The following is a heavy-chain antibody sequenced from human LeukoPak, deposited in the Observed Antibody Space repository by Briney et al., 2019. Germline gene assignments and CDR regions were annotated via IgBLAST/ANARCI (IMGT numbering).Heavy chain of an antibody. CDR1: GYTFTSYY. CDR3: ARYSGSYYYYMDV. J-gene: IGHJ6*03. V-gene: IGHV1-46*01. Sequence: ASVRVPCKASGYTFTSYYLHWVRQAPGQGLEWMGIINPSGGSTTYAQKFQGRVTMTRDMSTSTVYMELSSLRSEDTAVYYCARYSGSYYYYMDVWGKGTTVTVSS. D-gene: IGHD1-26*01. CDR2: INPSGGST.